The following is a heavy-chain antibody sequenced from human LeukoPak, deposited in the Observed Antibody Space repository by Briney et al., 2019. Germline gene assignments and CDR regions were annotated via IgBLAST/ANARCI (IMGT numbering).Heavy chain of an antibody. Sequence: PSETLSLTCAVSGGSISSGGYSWSWIRQPPGKGLEWIGEINHSGSTNYNPSLKSRVTISVDTSKNQFSLKLSSVTAADTAVYYCASSYSSSWYGSYYNWFDPWGQGTLVTVSS. CDR2: INHSGST. CDR3: ASSYSSSWYGSYYNWFDP. CDR1: GGSISSGGYS. D-gene: IGHD6-13*01. V-gene: IGHV4-34*01. J-gene: IGHJ5*02.